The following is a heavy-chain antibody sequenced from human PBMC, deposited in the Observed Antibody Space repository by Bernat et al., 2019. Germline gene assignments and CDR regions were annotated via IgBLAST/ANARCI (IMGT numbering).Heavy chain of an antibody. CDR2: ISYDGSNK. V-gene: IGHV3-30*18. Sequence: QVQLVESGGGVVQPGRSLRLSCAASGFTFSSYGMHWVRQAPGKGLEWVAVISYDGSNKYYADSVKGRFTISRDNSKNTLYLQMNSLRAEDTAVYYCAKTAYYDSSGYYHKNWFDPWGRGTLVTVSS. D-gene: IGHD3-22*01. CDR1: GFTFSSYG. J-gene: IGHJ5*02. CDR3: AKTAYYDSSGYYHKNWFDP.